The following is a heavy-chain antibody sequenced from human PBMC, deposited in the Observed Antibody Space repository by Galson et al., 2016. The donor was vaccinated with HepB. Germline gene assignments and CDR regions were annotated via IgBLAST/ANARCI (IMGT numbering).Heavy chain of an antibody. CDR1: AITISPYS. J-gene: IGHJ3*02. Sequence: SLRLSCAASAITISPYSLNWVRQAPGRGLEWVSTISSSSRYIYYADSVKGRFTVSRDDAQNSVYLEMNSLSAEDTAVYYCARLGYCNNDDCAQDAFDMWGQGTLVTVAS. D-gene: IGHD2-8*01. V-gene: IGHV3-21*01. CDR3: ARLGYCNNDDCAQDAFDM. CDR2: ISSSSRYI.